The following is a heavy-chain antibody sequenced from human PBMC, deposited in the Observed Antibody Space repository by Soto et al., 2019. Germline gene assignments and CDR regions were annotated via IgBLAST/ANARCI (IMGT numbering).Heavy chain of an antibody. Sequence: QLQLQESGSGLVKPSQTLSLTCTVSGGSVTSGVHSWNWIRLSPEKGLEWIGCIYHSGTTHYNLSLQSRVTMSVETHKNQFTLKLSSVTAADTAIYYCARVRRIRGWVDPLGQGTRVSVSS. J-gene: IGHJ5*02. CDR2: IYHSGTT. CDR3: ARVRRIRGWVDP. CDR1: GGSVTSGVHS. D-gene: IGHD3-10*01. V-gene: IGHV4-30-2*06.